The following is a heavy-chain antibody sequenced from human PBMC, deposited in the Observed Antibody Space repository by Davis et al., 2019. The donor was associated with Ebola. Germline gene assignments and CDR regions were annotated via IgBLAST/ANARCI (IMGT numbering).Heavy chain of an antibody. V-gene: IGHV1-18*01. J-gene: IGHJ4*02. CDR1: GYTFSNYA. CDR2: IGTYNGNT. CDR3: ARWTGTEADF. D-gene: IGHD3-10*01. Sequence: AASVKVSCKASGYTFSNYAFSWVRQAPGQGLEWLGWIGTYNGNTHYAQKLQGRITLTTDTSTTTAYMELRSLRSDDTAVYFCARWTGTEADFWGQGTLVTVSS.